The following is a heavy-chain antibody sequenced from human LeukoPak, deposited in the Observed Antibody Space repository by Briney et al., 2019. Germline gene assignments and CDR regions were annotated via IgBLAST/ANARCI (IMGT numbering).Heavy chain of an antibody. CDR2: ISSSSSTI. CDR1: GFTFSSYS. Sequence: GGSLRLSCAASGFTFSSYSMNWVRQAPGKGLEWVSYISSSSSTIYYADSVKGRFTISRDNSKNTLYLQMNSLRADDTAVYYCAKDQGYSSSWYAYYYYGMDVWGQGTSVTVSS. J-gene: IGHJ6*02. CDR3: AKDQGYSSSWYAYYYYGMDV. D-gene: IGHD6-13*01. V-gene: IGHV3-48*01.